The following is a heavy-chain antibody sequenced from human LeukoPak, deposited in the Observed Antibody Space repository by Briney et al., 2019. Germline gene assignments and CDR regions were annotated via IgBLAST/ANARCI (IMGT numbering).Heavy chain of an antibody. Sequence: GRSLRLSCAASGFTFSSYAMHWVRQAPGKGLEWVAVISYDGSNKYYADSVKGRSTISRDNSKNTLYLQMNSLRAEDTAVYYCARDSLIAVAGTGHYFDYWGQGTLVTVSS. J-gene: IGHJ4*02. V-gene: IGHV3-30-3*01. CDR1: GFTFSSYA. CDR2: ISYDGSNK. CDR3: ARDSLIAVAGTGHYFDY. D-gene: IGHD6-19*01.